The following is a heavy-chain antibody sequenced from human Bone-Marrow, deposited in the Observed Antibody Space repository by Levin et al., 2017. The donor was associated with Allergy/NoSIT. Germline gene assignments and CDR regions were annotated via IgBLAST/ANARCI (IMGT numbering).Heavy chain of an antibody. V-gene: IGHV3-13*01. CDR1: GFTFSSYD. J-gene: IGHJ3*02. CDR3: ARSLTYYYDSSGYYRGAFDI. D-gene: IGHD3-22*01. CDR2: IGTAGDT. Sequence: PGGSLRLSCAASGFTFSSYDMHWVRQATGKGLEWVSAIGTAGDTYYPGSVKGRFTISRENAKNSLYLQMNSLRAGDTAVYYCARSLTYYYDSSGYYRGAFDIWGQGTMVTVSS.